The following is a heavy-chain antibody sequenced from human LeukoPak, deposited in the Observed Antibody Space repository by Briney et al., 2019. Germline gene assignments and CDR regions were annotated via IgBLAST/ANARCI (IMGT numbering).Heavy chain of an antibody. CDR2: IWYDGSNK. V-gene: IGHV3-33*01. CDR1: GFTFSSYG. J-gene: IGHJ4*02. D-gene: IGHD6-13*01. Sequence: GGSLRLSCAASGFTFSSYGMRWVREGPGEGLEWGAVIWYDGSNKYYADSVKGRFTISRDNAKNSLYLQMNSLRAEDTAVYYCAREGYSSWGFRFDYWGQGTLVTVSS. CDR3: AREGYSSWGFRFDY.